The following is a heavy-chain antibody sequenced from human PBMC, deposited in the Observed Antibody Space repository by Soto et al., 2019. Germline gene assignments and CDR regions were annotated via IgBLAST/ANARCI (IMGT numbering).Heavy chain of an antibody. V-gene: IGHV1-3*01. CDR3: ARYRIVVVPAAMPAVNNWFDP. CDR1: GYTFTSYA. D-gene: IGHD2-2*01. CDR2: INAGNGNT. J-gene: IGHJ5*02. Sequence: ASVKVSCKASGYTFTSYAMHWVRQAPGQRLEWMGWINAGNGNTKYSQKFQGRVTITRDTSASTAYMELSSLRSEDTAVYYCARYRIVVVPAAMPAVNNWFDPWGQGTLVTVSS.